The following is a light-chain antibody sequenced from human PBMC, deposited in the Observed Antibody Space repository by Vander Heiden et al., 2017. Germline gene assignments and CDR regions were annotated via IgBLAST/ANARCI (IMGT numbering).Light chain of an antibody. CDR2: QDS. Sequence: YELTPPPSVSVSPGQTASITCSGDKLGDKYACWYQQKPGQSPVLVIYQDSRRPSGIPERFSGSNSGNTATLTISGTQAMDEADYYCQTWDSSTVVFGGGTKLTVL. V-gene: IGLV3-1*01. CDR1: KLGDKY. J-gene: IGLJ2*01. CDR3: QTWDSSTVV.